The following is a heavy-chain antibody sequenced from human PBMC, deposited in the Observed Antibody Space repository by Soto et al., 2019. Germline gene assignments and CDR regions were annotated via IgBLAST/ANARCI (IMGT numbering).Heavy chain of an antibody. CDR2: ISWEGGSI. V-gene: IGHV3-9*01. D-gene: IGHD5-12*01. CDR3: AKDHDEDFGYDLDYFNY. J-gene: IGHJ4*02. CDR1: GFTFNNYA. Sequence: EVQLVESGGDLVQPGRSLRLSCSASGFTFNNYAMHWVRQAPGKGLEWVSGISWEGGSIGYADSVKGRFTISRDNATNSLYLEMNSLRSEDTALYYCAKDHDEDFGYDLDYFNYWGQGTLVTVSS.